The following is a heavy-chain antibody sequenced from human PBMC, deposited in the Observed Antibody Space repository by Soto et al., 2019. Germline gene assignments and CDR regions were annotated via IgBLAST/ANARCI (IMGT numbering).Heavy chain of an antibody. D-gene: IGHD3-3*02. CDR1: GYTFTSDG. CDR3: ARDKWHFYKTGCQRNYFDP. CDR2: INTHSVDT. V-gene: IGHV1-18*04. J-gene: IGHJ5*02. Sequence: QVQLVQSGAEVKNPGASVKVSCETSGYTFTSDGISWVRQAPGQGLEWMGWINTHSVDTNFAQKVQDRVTMTTDPPTSTVYLEVRRPGAEDTAIYYCARDKWHFYKTGCQRNYFDPWGQGTLVTVSS.